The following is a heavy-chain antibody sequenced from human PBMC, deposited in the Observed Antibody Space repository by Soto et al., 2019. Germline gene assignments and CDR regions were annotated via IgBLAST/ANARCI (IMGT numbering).Heavy chain of an antibody. J-gene: IGHJ4*02. CDR2: INHSGTT. Sequence: QVQLQQWGAGLLKPSETLSLTCAVYGGSFSGYYWSWIRQPPGKGLEWIGGINHSGTTNYNPSLKSRVTISVDTSKNQFSLKLRSVTAADSAVYYCTRGIAMKTAVQGGEPDKYFFDSWGQGTLVTVSS. V-gene: IGHV4-34*01. D-gene: IGHD2-21*01. CDR3: TRGIAMKTAVQGGEPDKYFFDS. CDR1: GGSFSGYY.